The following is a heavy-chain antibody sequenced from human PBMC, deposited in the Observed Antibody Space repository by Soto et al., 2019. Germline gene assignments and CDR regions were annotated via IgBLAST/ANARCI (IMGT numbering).Heavy chain of an antibody. CDR1: RFTFSSYA. V-gene: IGHV3-30-3*01. CDR3: AREGYYDSSGSHYPFFDY. CDR2: VSNDGSNE. J-gene: IGHJ4*02. D-gene: IGHD3-22*01. Sequence: GGSLRLSCAASRFTFSSYAMHWVRQAPGKGLEWVAVVSNDGSNEYYADSVEGRFTISRDNSKNTLYLQMNSLRAEDTAVYYCAREGYYDSSGSHYPFFDYWGQGTLVTVSS.